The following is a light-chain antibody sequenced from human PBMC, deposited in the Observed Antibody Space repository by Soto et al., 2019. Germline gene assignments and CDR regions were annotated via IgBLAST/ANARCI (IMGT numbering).Light chain of an antibody. V-gene: IGLV2-14*01. CDR2: DVS. CDR1: SSDVGVSNS. J-gene: IGLJ1*01. CDR3: CSYPASSTVPYV. Sequence: QSALTQPASVSGSLGQSITISCSGTSSDVGVSNSVSWYQQHPGKVPKVIIYDVSYRPSGISNRFSGSKSGNTASLTISGLQVEDEAEYYCCSYPASSTVPYVFGNGTKVTVL.